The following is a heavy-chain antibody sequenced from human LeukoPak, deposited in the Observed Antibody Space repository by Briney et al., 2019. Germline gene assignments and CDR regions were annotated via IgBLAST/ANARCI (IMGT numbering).Heavy chain of an antibody. Sequence: GGSLRLSCAASGFTFSSYAMSWVRQAPGKGLEWVSAISGSGGSTYYADSVKGRFTISRDNSKSTLYLQMNSLRAEDTAVYYCASLYCSSTSCPNFDYWGQGTLVTVSS. D-gene: IGHD2-2*01. V-gene: IGHV3-23*01. J-gene: IGHJ4*02. CDR1: GFTFSSYA. CDR3: ASLYCSSTSCPNFDY. CDR2: ISGSGGST.